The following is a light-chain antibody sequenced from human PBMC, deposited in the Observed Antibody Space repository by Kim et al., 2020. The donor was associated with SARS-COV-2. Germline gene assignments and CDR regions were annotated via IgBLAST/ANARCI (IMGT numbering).Light chain of an antibody. J-gene: IGKJ5*01. CDR3: LHLNTYPIS. CDR1: QGISNY. V-gene: IGKV1-9*01. Sequence: ASVGDRVTITCRASQGISNYLAWYQQRLGRAPKVLIYGASTLQSGVPSRFSGSGSGTDFTLTISSLQPEDFATYYCLHLNTYPISFGQGTRLEIK. CDR2: GAS.